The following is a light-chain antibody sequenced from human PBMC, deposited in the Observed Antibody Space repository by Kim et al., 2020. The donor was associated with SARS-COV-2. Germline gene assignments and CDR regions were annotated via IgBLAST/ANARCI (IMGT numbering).Light chain of an antibody. V-gene: IGKV1-5*03. Sequence: DIQMTQFPSTLSASVGDRVTMTCWASQSITTWLAWYQQRPGKAPKLLIYKASTLESGVPSRFSGSGSRTEFTLTITSLQPDDSATYYCQQYNTYSPITFGQGTKLEIK. CDR3: QQYNTYSPIT. J-gene: IGKJ2*01. CDR1: QSITTW. CDR2: KAS.